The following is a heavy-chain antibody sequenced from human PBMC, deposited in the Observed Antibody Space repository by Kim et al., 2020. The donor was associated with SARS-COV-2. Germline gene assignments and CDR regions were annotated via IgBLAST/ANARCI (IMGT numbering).Heavy chain of an antibody. J-gene: IGHJ2*01. V-gene: IGHV6-1*01. Sequence: SQTLSLTCAISGDSVSSNSAAWNWIRQSPSRGLEWLGRTYYRSKWYNDYAVSVKSRITINPDTSKNQFSLQLNSVTPEDTAVYYCARSPVGDYDSSGYYYADWYFDLWGRGTLVTVSS. CDR2: TYYRSKWYN. CDR1: GDSVSSNSAA. D-gene: IGHD3-22*01. CDR3: ARSPVGDYDSSGYYYADWYFDL.